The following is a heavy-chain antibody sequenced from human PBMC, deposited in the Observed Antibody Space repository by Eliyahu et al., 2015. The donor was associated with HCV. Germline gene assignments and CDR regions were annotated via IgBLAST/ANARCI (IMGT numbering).Heavy chain of an antibody. CDR2: VYTSGNT. Sequence: LTCTVSGGPMGFYXWSWIRQSAGKGLEWIGRVYTSGNTNYNPSLKXRVTMSVDTSKNQXSLNLSSVTAADTAVYYCARATGVIQGLNIDYWGQGTLVTVAS. V-gene: IGHV4-4*07. CDR1: GGPMGFYX. J-gene: IGHJ4*02. CDR3: ARATGVIQGLNIDY. D-gene: IGHD2-21*01.